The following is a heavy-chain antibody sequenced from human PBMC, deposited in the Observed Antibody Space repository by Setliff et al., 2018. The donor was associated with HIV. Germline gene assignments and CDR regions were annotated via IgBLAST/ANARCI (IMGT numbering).Heavy chain of an antibody. D-gene: IGHD3-3*02. Sequence: KTSETLSLTCTVSGVSISSGGYYWNWIRQHPGKGLEWIGYISSRGSTYYNPSLKSRITMSVDTSQNQVSLKLSSVTAAGTAVYFCARLEKLDDISYFDYWGQGTLVTVSS. CDR1: GVSISSGGYY. CDR2: ISSRGST. J-gene: IGHJ4*02. V-gene: IGHV4-31*03. CDR3: ARLEKLDDISYFDY.